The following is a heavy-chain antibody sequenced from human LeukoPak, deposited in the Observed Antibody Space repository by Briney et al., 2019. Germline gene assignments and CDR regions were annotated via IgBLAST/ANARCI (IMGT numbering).Heavy chain of an antibody. CDR2: ISSSGSYI. CDR3: ARGSEGYCSGGGCYYGMDV. Sequence: KSGGSLRLSCAASGFTFSDYYMSWIRQAPGKGLEWVSYISSSGSYIYYADSVKGRFTISRDNAENSLYLQMNSLRAEDTAVYYCARGSEGYCSGGGCYYGMDVWGQGTTVTVSS. CDR1: GFTFSDYY. V-gene: IGHV3-11*04. D-gene: IGHD2-15*01. J-gene: IGHJ6*01.